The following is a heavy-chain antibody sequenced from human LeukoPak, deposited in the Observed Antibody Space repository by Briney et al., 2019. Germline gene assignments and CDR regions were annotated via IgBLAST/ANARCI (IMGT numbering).Heavy chain of an antibody. CDR1: GFTFIDYD. V-gene: IGHV3-13*01. CDR3: ARGGIQVSGIDEFDY. J-gene: IGHJ4*02. CDR2: IGIRGDT. D-gene: IGHD6-19*01. Sequence: GGSLRLSCAASGFTFIDYDMHWVRQVIGKGLEWVSAIGIRGDTHYSGSVKGRFTISRQNAESSLYLQMNSLRAEDTAVYYCARGGIQVSGIDEFDYWGQGTLVTVSS.